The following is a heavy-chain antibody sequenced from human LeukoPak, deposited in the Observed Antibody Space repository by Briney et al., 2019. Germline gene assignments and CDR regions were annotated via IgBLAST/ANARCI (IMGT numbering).Heavy chain of an antibody. D-gene: IGHD6-13*01. V-gene: IGHV1-2*02. CDR3: AREYSSSFQSAFDP. CDR2: INPNSGGT. Sequence: ASVKVSCKASGYTFTGYYMHWVRQAPGQGLEWMGWINPNSGGTNYAQKFQGRVTMTRDTSISTAYMELSRLRSDDTAVYYCAREYSSSFQSAFDPWGQGTLVTVSS. CDR1: GYTFTGYY. J-gene: IGHJ5*02.